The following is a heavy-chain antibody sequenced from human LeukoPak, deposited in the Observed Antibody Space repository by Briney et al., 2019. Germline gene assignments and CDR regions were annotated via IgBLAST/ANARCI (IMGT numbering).Heavy chain of an antibody. V-gene: IGHV3-21*01. D-gene: IGHD5-12*01. Sequence: PGGSLRLSCAASGFTFSSYSMNWVRQAPGKGLEWVSSISSSSYIYYADSVKGRFTISRDNAKNSLYLQMNSLRAEDTAVYYCARGRGGYDLGYYYYYMDVWGKGTTVTVSS. CDR2: ISSSSYI. J-gene: IGHJ6*03. CDR3: ARGRGGYDLGYYYYYMDV. CDR1: GFTFSSYS.